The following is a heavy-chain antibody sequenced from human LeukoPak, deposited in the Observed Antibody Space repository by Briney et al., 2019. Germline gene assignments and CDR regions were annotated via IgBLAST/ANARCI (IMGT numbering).Heavy chain of an antibody. V-gene: IGHV4-59*01. D-gene: IGHD6-6*01. Sequence: SETLSLTCTVSGGSISSYYWSWIRQPPGKGLEWIGYIYYSGSTNYNPSLKSRVTISVDTSKNQFSLKLSSVTAADTAVYSCASHRGSSVYNWFDPWGQGTLVTVSS. CDR1: GGSISSYY. J-gene: IGHJ5*02. CDR3: ASHRGSSVYNWFDP. CDR2: IYYSGST.